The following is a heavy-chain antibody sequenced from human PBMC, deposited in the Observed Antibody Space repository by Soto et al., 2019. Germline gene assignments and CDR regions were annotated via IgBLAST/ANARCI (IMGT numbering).Heavy chain of an antibody. D-gene: IGHD2-2*01. Sequence: PGGSLRLSCAASGFTFTTYAMHWVRQAPGKGLEWVAVISYDVGNKYYADSVKGRFTISRDNSKNTLYLQMDSLRAEDTAVYYCARDRDQLTYYYYYGMDVWGQGNKVTVSS. J-gene: IGHJ6*02. CDR3: ARDRDQLTYYYYYGMDV. V-gene: IGHV3-30-3*01. CDR1: GFTFTTYA. CDR2: ISYDVGNK.